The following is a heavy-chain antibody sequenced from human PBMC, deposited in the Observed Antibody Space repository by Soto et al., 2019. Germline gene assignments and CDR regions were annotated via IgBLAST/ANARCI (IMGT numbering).Heavy chain of an antibody. V-gene: IGHV3-23*01. Sequence: GGSLRLSCAASGFTFSSYAMSCVRQAPGKGLEWVSAISGSGGSTYYADSVKGRFTISRDDTKNTLYLQMNSLRAEDTAVYYCAKGNIVVVPAAIPENYFDYWGQGTLVTVSS. D-gene: IGHD2-2*01. CDR2: ISGSGGST. J-gene: IGHJ4*02. CDR3: AKGNIVVVPAAIPENYFDY. CDR1: GFTFSSYA.